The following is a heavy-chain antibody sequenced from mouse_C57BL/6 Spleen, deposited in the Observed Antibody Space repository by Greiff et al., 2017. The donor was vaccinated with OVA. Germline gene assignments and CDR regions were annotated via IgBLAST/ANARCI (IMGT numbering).Heavy chain of an antibody. CDR3: ASYYGSSYGYFDV. Sequence: ESGPGLVKPSQSLSLTCSVTGYSITSGYYWNWIRQFPGNKLEWMGYISYDGSNNYNPSLKNRISITRDTSKNQFFLKLNSVTTEDTATYYCASYYGSSYGYFDVWGTGTTVTVSS. CDR2: ISYDGSN. CDR1: GYSITSGYY. D-gene: IGHD1-1*01. J-gene: IGHJ1*03. V-gene: IGHV3-6*01.